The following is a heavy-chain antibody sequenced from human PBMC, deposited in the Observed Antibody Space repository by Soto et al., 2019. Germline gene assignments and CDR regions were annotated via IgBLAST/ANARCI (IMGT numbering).Heavy chain of an antibody. CDR3: EKVSGPTVTLTAYNYCYNGMDS. Sequence: GGSLRLFCAASGFTFSSYAMSWVRQAPGKGLEWGSDISGSGGSTYYADSVKGRFTISRDNSKNTLYLQMNSLRAEDTAVYYCEKVSGPTVTLTAYNYCYNGMDSWHQGTTVGVSS. CDR1: GFTFSSYA. CDR2: ISGSGGST. J-gene: IGHJ6*02. D-gene: IGHD4-17*01. V-gene: IGHV3-23*01.